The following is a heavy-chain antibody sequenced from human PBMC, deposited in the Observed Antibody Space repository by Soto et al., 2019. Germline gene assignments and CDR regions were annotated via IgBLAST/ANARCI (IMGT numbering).Heavy chain of an antibody. J-gene: IGHJ4*02. CDR2: ISSSGSTK. Sequence: QVQLVESGGGLVKPGGSLRLSCVASGFTFSDYMSWIRQAPGKGLEWVSHISSSGSTKYYADSVKGRFTISRDNAKNSLYLQMNSLRAEYTAVYYCAREITDWGQGTLVTVSS. CDR1: GFTFSDY. CDR3: AREITD. V-gene: IGHV3-11*01.